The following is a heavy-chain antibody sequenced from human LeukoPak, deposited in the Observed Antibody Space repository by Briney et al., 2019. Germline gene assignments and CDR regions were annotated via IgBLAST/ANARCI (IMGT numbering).Heavy chain of an antibody. D-gene: IGHD3-22*01. V-gene: IGHV3-20*04. CDR1: GFTFDDYG. Sequence: GGSLRLSCAASGFTFDDYGMSWVRQAPGKGLEWASGINWNGGSTGYADSVKGRFTISRDNAKNSLYLQMNSLRAEDTALYYCARDRGIYYYDSSGYYAYYFDYWGQGTLVTVSS. CDR2: INWNGGST. J-gene: IGHJ4*02. CDR3: ARDRGIYYYDSSGYYAYYFDY.